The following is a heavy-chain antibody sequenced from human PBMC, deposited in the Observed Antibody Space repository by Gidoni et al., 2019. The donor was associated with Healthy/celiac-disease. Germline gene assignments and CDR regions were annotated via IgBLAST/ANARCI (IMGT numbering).Heavy chain of an antibody. Sequence: HPGKGLEWIGYIYYSGSTYYNPSLKSRVTISVDTSKNQFSLKLSSVTAADTAVYYCASQVEAGAHWYFDLWGRGTLITVSS. CDR3: ASQVEAGAHWYFDL. CDR2: IYYSGST. V-gene: IGHV4-31*02. J-gene: IGHJ2*01. D-gene: IGHD6-19*01.